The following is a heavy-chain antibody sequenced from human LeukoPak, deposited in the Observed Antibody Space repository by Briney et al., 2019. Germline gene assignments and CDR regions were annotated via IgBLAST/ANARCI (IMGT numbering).Heavy chain of an antibody. V-gene: IGHV1-69*05. D-gene: IGHD5-24*01. CDR1: GGTFSSYV. CDR3: ASREPLDGYNYHSYFYMDV. CDR2: IIPIFGTT. J-gene: IGHJ6*03. Sequence: ASAKVSCKASGGTFSSYVISWVRQAPGQGLEWMGGIIPIFGTTNYAQNFQGRVTITTDESTSTAYMELSSLRSEDSAVYYCASREPLDGYNYHSYFYMDVWGKGTTVTVSS.